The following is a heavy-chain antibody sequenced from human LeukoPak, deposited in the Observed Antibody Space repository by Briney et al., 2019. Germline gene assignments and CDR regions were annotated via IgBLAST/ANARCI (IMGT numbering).Heavy chain of an antibody. CDR1: GFTFSSYG. Sequence: GGSLRLSCAASGFTFSSYGMHWVRQAPGKGLEWVAVISYDGSNKYYADSVKGRFTISRDNSKNTLYLQMNSLRAEDTAVYYCAKDHRWLQRLDYSGQGTLVTVSS. V-gene: IGHV3-30*18. D-gene: IGHD5-24*01. CDR3: AKDHRWLQRLDY. CDR2: ISYDGSNK. J-gene: IGHJ4*02.